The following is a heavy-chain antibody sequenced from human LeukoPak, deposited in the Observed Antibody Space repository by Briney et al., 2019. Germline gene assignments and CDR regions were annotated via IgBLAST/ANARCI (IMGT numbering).Heavy chain of an antibody. CDR3: ARSDFWSGYYNY. J-gene: IGHJ4*02. CDR1: GFTFSSYA. V-gene: IGHV3-23*01. Sequence: PGGSLRLSCAASGFTFSSYAMSWVRQAPGKGLEWVSGISGSGGSTYYADSVKGRFTISRDNSKNTMYLQMNSLGAEDTAVYYCARSDFWSGYYNYWGQGTLVTVSS. CDR2: ISGSGGST. D-gene: IGHD3-3*01.